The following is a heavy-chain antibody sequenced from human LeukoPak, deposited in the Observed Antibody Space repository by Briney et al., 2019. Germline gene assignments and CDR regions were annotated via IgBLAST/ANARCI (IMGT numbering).Heavy chain of an antibody. CDR2: IYYSGST. V-gene: IGHV4-39*07. D-gene: IGHD3-22*01. CDR3: AREGITMIVVAASPFFDY. J-gene: IGHJ4*02. CDR1: GGSISSSSYY. Sequence: SETLSLTCTVSGGSISSSSYYWGWIRQPPGKGLEWIGSIYYSGSTYYNPSLKSRVTISVDTSKNQFSLKLSSVTAADTAVYYCAREGITMIVVAASPFFDYWGQGTLVTVSS.